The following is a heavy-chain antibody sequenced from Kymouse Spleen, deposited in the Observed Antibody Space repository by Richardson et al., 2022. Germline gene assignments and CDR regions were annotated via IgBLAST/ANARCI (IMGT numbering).Heavy chain of an antibody. CDR3: ARGIAVAPFDY. D-gene: IGHD6-19*01. Sequence: QVQLQQWGAGLLKPSETLSLTCAVYGGSFSGYYWSWIRQPPGKGLEWIGEINHSGSTNYNPSLKSRVTISVDTSKNQFSLKLSSVTAADTAVYYCARGIAVAPFDYWGQGTLVTVSS. CDR1: GGSFSGYY. V-gene: IGHV4-34*01. CDR2: INHSGST. J-gene: IGHJ4*02.